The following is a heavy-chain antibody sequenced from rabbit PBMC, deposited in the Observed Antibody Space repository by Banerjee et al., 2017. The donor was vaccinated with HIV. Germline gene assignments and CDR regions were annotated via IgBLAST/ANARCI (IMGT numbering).Heavy chain of an antibody. V-gene: IGHV1S45*01. CDR2: MYVGSSGKT. D-gene: IGHD6-1*01. J-gene: IGHJ4*01. CDR3: ARKSGYDGAGYAYAPCYFNL. CDR1: GFSFSSSYW. Sequence: QEQLEESGGDLVKPEGSLTLTCTASGFSFSSSYWIWWVRQAPGKGLEWIVWMYVGSSGKTYYATWAKGRFTISKTSSTTVTLQMTSLTAADTATYFCARKSGYDGAGYAYAPCYFNLWGQGTLVTVS.